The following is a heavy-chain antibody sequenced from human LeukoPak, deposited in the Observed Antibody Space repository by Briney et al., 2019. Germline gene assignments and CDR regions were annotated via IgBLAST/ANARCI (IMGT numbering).Heavy chain of an antibody. J-gene: IGHJ4*02. D-gene: IGHD3-16*01. V-gene: IGHV4-38-2*01. CDR1: GYPLGKNYY. CDR2: IYGTRST. Sequence: PSETLSLTCAVSGYPLGKNYYWGWIRQPPGNGLEWIGRIYGTRSTSYNPSLMNRVTMSVDTSRNHFPLQLTSVTAADTAVYYCARYDSRGSASTRFDYWGQGVLVTISS. CDR3: ARYDSRGSASTRFDY.